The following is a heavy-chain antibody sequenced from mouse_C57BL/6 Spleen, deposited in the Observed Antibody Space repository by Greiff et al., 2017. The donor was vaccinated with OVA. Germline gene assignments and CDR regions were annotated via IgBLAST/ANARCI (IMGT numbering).Heavy chain of an antibody. Sequence: VQLQQPGAELVKPGASVKLSCKASGYTFTSYWMHWVKQRPGQGLEWIGMIHPNSGSTNYTEKFKSKATLTVDKSSSTAYMQLSSLTSEDSAVYYCARGGYYGSTYWYFDVWGTGTTVTVSS. CDR1: GYTFTSYW. CDR2: IHPNSGST. D-gene: IGHD1-1*01. J-gene: IGHJ1*03. V-gene: IGHV1-64*01. CDR3: ARGGYYGSTYWYFDV.